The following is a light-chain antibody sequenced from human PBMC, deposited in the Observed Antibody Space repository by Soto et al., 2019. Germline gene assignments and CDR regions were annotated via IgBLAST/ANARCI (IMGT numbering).Light chain of an antibody. J-gene: IGKJ2*01. CDR3: QQSYSTSRT. V-gene: IGKV1-39*01. CDR1: QSISSY. Sequence: DIQMTQSPSSLSASVEDRVTITCRASQSISSYLNWYQQKPGKAPKLLIYAASSLQSGVPSRFSGSGSGTDFTLTISSLQPEDFATYYCQQSYSTSRTFGQGTKLEIK. CDR2: AAS.